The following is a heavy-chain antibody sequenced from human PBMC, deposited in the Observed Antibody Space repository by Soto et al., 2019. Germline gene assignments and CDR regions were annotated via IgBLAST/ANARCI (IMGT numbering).Heavy chain of an antibody. CDR3: ARDPYHVLMVNAPNLYGMDV. CDR2: IIPILGIA. Sequence: GASVKVSCKAPGGTFSSYTISWVRQAPGQGLEWMGRIIPILGIANYAQKFQGRVTITADKSTSTAYMELSSLRSEDTAVYYFARDPYHVLMVNAPNLYGMDVWGQGTTVTVSS. V-gene: IGHV1-69*04. J-gene: IGHJ6*02. D-gene: IGHD2-8*01. CDR1: GGTFSSYT.